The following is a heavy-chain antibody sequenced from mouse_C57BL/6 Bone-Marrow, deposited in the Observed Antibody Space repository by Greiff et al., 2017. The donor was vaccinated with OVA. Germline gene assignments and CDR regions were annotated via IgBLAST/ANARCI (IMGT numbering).Heavy chain of an antibody. Sequence: VQLQQPGAELVKPGASVKLSCKASGYTFTSYWMHWVKQRPGQGLEWIGMIHPNSGSTNYNEKFKSKATLTVDKSSSTAYMQLSSLTSEDSAGDYCARLGSSYEFDYWGQGTTLTVSS. J-gene: IGHJ2*01. D-gene: IGHD1-1*01. CDR2: IHPNSGST. CDR3: ARLGSSYEFDY. CDR1: GYTFTSYW. V-gene: IGHV1-64*01.